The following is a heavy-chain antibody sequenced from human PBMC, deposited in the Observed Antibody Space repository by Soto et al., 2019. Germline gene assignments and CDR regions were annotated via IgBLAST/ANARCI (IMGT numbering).Heavy chain of an antibody. CDR3: ARESGITIFGDFYGMDV. J-gene: IGHJ6*02. V-gene: IGHV1-2*04. CDR1: GYTFTGNY. CDR2: INPNSGGT. Sequence: GASVKVSCKASGYTFTGNYMHWVRQAPGQGLEWMGWINPNSGGTNYAQKFQGWVTMTRDTSISTAYMELSRLRSDDTAVYYCARESGITIFGDFYGMDVWGQGTTVTVSS. D-gene: IGHD3-3*01.